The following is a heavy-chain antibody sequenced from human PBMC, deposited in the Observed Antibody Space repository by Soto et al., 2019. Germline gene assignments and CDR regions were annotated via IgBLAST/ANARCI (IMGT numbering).Heavy chain of an antibody. Sequence: EVQLLESGGGFLQPGGSLRLSCAASGFTFGGYAMNWVRQAPGKGLEWVSGISGGGDATFYTDSVKGRFTISRDNSGNTLYLQMYSLRAEDTAVYFCGRKSQGSVTVTGNWYFDLWGRGTLVTVSS. CDR3: GRKSQGSVTVTGNWYFDL. CDR2: ISGGGDAT. CDR1: GFTFGGYA. V-gene: IGHV3-23*01. D-gene: IGHD4-17*01. J-gene: IGHJ2*01.